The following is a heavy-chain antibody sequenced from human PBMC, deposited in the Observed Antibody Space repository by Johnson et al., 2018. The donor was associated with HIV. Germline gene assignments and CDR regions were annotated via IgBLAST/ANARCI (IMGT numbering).Heavy chain of an antibody. CDR1: GFGFSRYV. V-gene: IGHV3-30*14. CDR3: ASGGPLSGSDECCFDV. D-gene: IGHD1-26*01. CDR2: ISYDGSNK. J-gene: IGHJ3*01. Sequence: QVQLVESGGGVVQPGRSLRASCAASGFGFSRYVMHWVRQAPGKGLEWVAVISYDGSNKYYADSVKGRFTVSSDNSKNTLCLQMNSLRVEDTPVSSCASGGPLSGSDECCFDVCGQGTMVTVSS.